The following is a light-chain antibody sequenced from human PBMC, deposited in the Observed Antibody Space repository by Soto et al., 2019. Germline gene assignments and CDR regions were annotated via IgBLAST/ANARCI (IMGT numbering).Light chain of an antibody. CDR2: DNT. CDR3: QSYDNSLSGSWV. Sequence: QSVLTQPPSVSGAPGQRVTISCTGSSSNIGAGHAVHWYQLLPGTAPKLLIYDNTDRASGVPDRFSASKSGSSASLAINGLQAEDEAHYYCQSYDNSLSGSWVFGGGTKLTVL. J-gene: IGLJ3*02. V-gene: IGLV1-40*01. CDR1: SSNIGAGHA.